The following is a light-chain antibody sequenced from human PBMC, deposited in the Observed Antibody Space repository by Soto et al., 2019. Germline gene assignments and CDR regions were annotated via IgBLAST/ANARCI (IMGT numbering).Light chain of an antibody. Sequence: QSVLTQPPSVSGAPGQRVTISCTGDTSNIGAGEDVHWYQQLPRTAHKLLIFGNTNRPSGVPDRFSGSKSDTSASLAITGRQAEDEADYYCQSYDSSLRGFVFGTGTKVTVL. CDR3: QSYDSSLRGFV. CDR2: GNT. J-gene: IGLJ1*01. CDR1: TSNIGAGED. V-gene: IGLV1-40*01.